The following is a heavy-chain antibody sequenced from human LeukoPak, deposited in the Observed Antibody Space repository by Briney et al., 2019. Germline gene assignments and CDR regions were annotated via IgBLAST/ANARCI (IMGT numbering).Heavy chain of an antibody. Sequence: ASVKVSCKASGYTFTSYDINWVRQATGQGLEWMGWMNPNSGNTGYAQKFQGRVTMTRDTSISTAYMELSRLRSDDTAVYYCACSIAAAGPLDYWGQGTLVTVSS. CDR3: ACSIAAAGPLDY. J-gene: IGHJ4*02. V-gene: IGHV1-8*01. CDR1: GYTFTSYD. D-gene: IGHD6-13*01. CDR2: MNPNSGNT.